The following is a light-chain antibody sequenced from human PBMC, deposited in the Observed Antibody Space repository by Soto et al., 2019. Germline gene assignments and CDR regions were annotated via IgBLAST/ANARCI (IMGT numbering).Light chain of an antibody. CDR1: SSGVGGYNY. CDR3: SSYGGYNNVV. J-gene: IGLJ1*01. V-gene: IGLV2-8*01. Sequence: QSALTQPPSASGSPGQSVTISCTGTSSGVGGYNYVSWFQQHPGKAPKLIIHEVNQRPSGVPDRFSGSKSGNTASLTVSGLQAADEGTYYCSSYGGYNNVVFGTGTKVTVL. CDR2: EVN.